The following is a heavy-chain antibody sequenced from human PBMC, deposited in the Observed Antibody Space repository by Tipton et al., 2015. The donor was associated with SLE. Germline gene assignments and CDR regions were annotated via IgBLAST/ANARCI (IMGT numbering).Heavy chain of an antibody. J-gene: IGHJ4*02. CDR1: GAFINSYS. CDR3: AGDSSGSYYDRGGYYQLANRHFDL. D-gene: IGHD3-22*01. Sequence: TLSLTCTVSGAFINSYSWTWIRQPPGKGLEWIGHNFYGGDTEYNPSLRSRVAISVDTSKNQFSLSLRSVTAADTAVYYCAGDSSGSYYDRGGYYQLANRHFDLWGRGILVSVSS. V-gene: IGHV4-59*13. CDR2: NFYGGDT.